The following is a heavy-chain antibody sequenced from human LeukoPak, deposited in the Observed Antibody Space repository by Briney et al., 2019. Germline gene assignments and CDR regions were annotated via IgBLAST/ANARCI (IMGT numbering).Heavy chain of an antibody. D-gene: IGHD6-19*01. Sequence: PGGSLRLSCAASGFTFSSYGMHWVRQAPGKGLEWVAFIRYDGSNKYYADSVKGRFTISRDNSQNTLFLHMNSLRTEDTAVYYCAKEVTVQHNSGWYPGAVDASNVWGQGTAVIVSS. CDR3: AKEVTVQHNSGWYPGAVDASNV. CDR1: GFTFSSYG. J-gene: IGHJ3*01. CDR2: IRYDGSNK. V-gene: IGHV3-30*02.